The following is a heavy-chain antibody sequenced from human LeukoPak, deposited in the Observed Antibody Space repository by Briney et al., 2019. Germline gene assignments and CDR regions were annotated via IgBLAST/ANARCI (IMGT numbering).Heavy chain of an antibody. CDR3: AEEVGATYPTFDY. V-gene: IGHV3-23*01. Sequence: PGGSLRLSCAASGFTFSSYAMSWVRQAPGKGLEWVSGISGAAISTYYSDSVKGRLTISRDNSNNTLYLQMNSLRAEDTAVYYCAEEVGATYPTFDYWGQGTLVTVSS. D-gene: IGHD1-26*01. CDR1: GFTFSSYA. J-gene: IGHJ4*02. CDR2: ISGAAIST.